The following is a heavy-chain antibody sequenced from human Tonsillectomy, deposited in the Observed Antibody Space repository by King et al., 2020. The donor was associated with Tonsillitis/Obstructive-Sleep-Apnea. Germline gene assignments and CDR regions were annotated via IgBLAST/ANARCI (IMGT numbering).Heavy chain of an antibody. V-gene: IGHV4-34*01. CDR1: GGSFSGYY. CDR3: ARAPARYKAAFDY. J-gene: IGHJ4*02. Sequence: VQLQQWGAGLLKPSETLSLTCAVYGGSFSGYYWSWIRQPPGKGLEWSGEINHSGSTNYNPSLKSRVTISVDTSKNQFSLKLSSVTAADTAVYYCARAPARYKAAFDYWGQGTLVTVSS. CDR2: INHSGST. D-gene: IGHD1-1*01.